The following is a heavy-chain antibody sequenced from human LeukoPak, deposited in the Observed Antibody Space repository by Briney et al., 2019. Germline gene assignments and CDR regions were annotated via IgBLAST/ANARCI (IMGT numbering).Heavy chain of an antibody. CDR1: GYTFTTYW. Sequence: PGESLKISCKGSGYTFTTYWIGWVRQMPGKGLEWMGITYPDDSDIRYSPSFQGQVTISADNSIGTVYLQWSSLKASDTAMYYCARRLYSSAWRVKAFDIWGQGTMVTVSS. V-gene: IGHV5-51*01. D-gene: IGHD6-19*01. CDR2: TYPDDSDI. J-gene: IGHJ3*02. CDR3: ARRLYSSAWRVKAFDI.